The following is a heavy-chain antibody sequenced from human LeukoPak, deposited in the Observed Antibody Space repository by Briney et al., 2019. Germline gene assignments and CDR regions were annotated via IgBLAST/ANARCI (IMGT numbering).Heavy chain of an antibody. CDR3: AKDSSGYMDY. CDR2: IDGGGDAT. D-gene: IGHD3-22*01. CDR1: GFTFNNYA. V-gene: IGHV3-23*01. Sequence: GGSLRLSCAASGFTFNNYAMGWVRQPPGKGLEWLSAIDGGGDATKYADSVKGRFTISRDNSKNTLYLQMNSLRAEDTAVYYCAKDSSGYMDYWGQGTLVTVSS. J-gene: IGHJ4*02.